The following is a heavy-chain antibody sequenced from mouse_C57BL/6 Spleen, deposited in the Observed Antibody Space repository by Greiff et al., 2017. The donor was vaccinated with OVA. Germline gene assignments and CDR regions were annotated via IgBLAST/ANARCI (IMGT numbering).Heavy chain of an antibody. J-gene: IGHJ2*01. CDR2: INPSNGGT. V-gene: IGHV1-53*01. D-gene: IGHD4-1*01. CDR1: GYTFTSYW. Sequence: VQLQQPGTELVKPGASVKLSCKASGYTFTSYWMHWVKQRPGQGLEWIGNINPSNGGTNYNEKFKSKATLTVDKSSSTAYMQLSSLTSEDSAVYYCARSPNWDDEHLDYWGQGTTLTVSS. CDR3: ARSPNWDDEHLDY.